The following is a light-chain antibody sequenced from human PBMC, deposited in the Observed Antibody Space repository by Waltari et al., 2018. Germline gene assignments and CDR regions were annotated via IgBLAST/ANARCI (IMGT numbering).Light chain of an antibody. Sequence: QSALPQPASVSGSPGQPITISCTGTTSDVGRYNLLFWYQHHPAKAPKLMLYEGSKRPSGLSNRFSGSKSSNAASLTISGLQAEDEADYYCCSYAGSNTYVFGTGTKVTVL. CDR3: CSYAGSNTYV. V-gene: IGLV2-23*01. CDR1: TSDVGRYNL. J-gene: IGLJ1*01. CDR2: EGS.